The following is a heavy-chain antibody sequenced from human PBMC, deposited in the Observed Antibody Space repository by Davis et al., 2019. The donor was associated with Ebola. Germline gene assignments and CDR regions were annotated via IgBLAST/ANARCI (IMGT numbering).Heavy chain of an antibody. CDR3: ARDHWGSLDY. CDR2: VFNSGTV. J-gene: IGHJ4*02. CDR1: GGSISGYQ. Sequence: MPSETLSLTCTVSGGSISGYQWAWIWQPPGKGLEYMGHVFNSGTVVYNSALKSRVTISLDRSSNQFSLKMNSVTTADTAVYFCARDHWGSLDYWGQGTLVTVSS. V-gene: IGHV4-59*01. D-gene: IGHD7-27*01.